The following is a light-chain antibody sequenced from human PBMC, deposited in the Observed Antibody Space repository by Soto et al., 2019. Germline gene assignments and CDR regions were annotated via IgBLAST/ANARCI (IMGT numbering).Light chain of an antibody. CDR3: QSYDFSLSGYV. CDR2: GNN. J-gene: IGLJ1*01. Sequence: QSVLTQPPSVSGAPGQRVTIFCTGSSSNLGAGYDGQWYQLLPGRAPKLLIYGNNNRPSGVPDRFSGSKSGTSASLAISGLQAEDEADYYCQSYDFSLSGYVFGTGTKVTVL. CDR1: SSNLGAGYD. V-gene: IGLV1-40*01.